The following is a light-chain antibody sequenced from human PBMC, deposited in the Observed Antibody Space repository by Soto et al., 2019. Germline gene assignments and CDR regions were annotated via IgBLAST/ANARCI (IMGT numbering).Light chain of an antibody. CDR2: WAS. V-gene: IGKV4-1*01. Sequence: DIVMTQSPDSLAVSLGERATINCKSSQSVLYSSNNKNYLAWYQQKPGQPPKLLLYWASTQESGVPDRFSGSGSGTDFTLTISSLQAEDVAVYYCQQYYSTPLTFGPGTKVDIK. CDR3: QQYYSTPLT. J-gene: IGKJ3*01. CDR1: QSVLYSSNNKNY.